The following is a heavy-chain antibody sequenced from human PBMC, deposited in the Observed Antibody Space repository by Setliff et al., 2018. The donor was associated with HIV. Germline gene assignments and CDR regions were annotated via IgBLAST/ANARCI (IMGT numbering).Heavy chain of an antibody. V-gene: IGHV3-23*01. CDR3: ARDTWYYSAKHLDV. J-gene: IGHJ6*04. D-gene: IGHD3-10*01. CDR2: IRDSGVSV. Sequence: GGSLRLSCAASGFSFSNYGMTWVRQAPGKGLEWVSGIRDSGVSVYYADSVMGRFTISRDNSKNTLYLQMKSLGVEDTAVYYCARDTWYYSAKHLDVWGKGTTVTVSS. CDR1: GFSFSNYG.